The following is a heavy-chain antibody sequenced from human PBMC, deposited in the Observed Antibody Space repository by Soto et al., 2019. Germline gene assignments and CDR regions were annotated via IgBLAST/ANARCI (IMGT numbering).Heavy chain of an antibody. D-gene: IGHD2-15*01. Sequence: SETLSLTCTVSGGSISSGDYYWSWIRQPPGKGLEWIGYIYYSGSTYYNPSLKSRVTISVDTSKNQFSLKLSSVTAADTAVYYCAAHYCSGGSCYILPWGRGTLVTVSS. CDR1: GGSISSGDYY. V-gene: IGHV4-30-4*01. CDR2: IYYSGST. CDR3: AAHYCSGGSCYILP. J-gene: IGHJ5*02.